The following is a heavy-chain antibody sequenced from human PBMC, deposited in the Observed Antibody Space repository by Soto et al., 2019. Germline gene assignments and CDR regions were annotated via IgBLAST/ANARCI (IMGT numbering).Heavy chain of an antibody. CDR3: TRGPSNDHSDGFDI. Sequence: SVTLSLTCPLYGESFSGYYWSCIRQPPGKGLEWIGEINRSRSTNHNPSLKSRVTISVDTSKNQFSLKLNSVTAADTAVYYCTRGPSNDHSDGFDIWAQGTMVT. CDR1: GESFSGYY. J-gene: IGHJ3*02. CDR2: INRSRST. D-gene: IGHD4-4*01. V-gene: IGHV4-34*01.